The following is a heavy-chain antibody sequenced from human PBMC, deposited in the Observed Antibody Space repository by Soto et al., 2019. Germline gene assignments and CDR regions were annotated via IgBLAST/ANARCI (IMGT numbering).Heavy chain of an antibody. CDR1: GGSISSGDYY. V-gene: IGHV4-30-4*01. J-gene: IGHJ4*02. CDR2: IYYGGST. Sequence: PSETLSLTCTVSGGSISSGDYYWSWIRQPPGKGLEWIGYIYYGGSTYYNPSLKSRVTISVDTSKNQFSLKLSSVTAADTAVYYCAARSGSYYSPFDYWGQGTLVTVSS. D-gene: IGHD3-10*01. CDR3: AARSGSYYSPFDY.